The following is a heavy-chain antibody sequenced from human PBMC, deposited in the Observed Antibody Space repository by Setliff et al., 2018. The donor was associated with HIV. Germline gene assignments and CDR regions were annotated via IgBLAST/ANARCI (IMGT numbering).Heavy chain of an antibody. D-gene: IGHD2-21*01. J-gene: IGHJ3*02. CDR2: IFYSGST. V-gene: IGHV4-31*03. CDR3: ARDSSGPSVVWYAFDI. Sequence: TLSLTCTASGGSISSGGYYWSWIRQHPGKGLEWIGYIFYSGSTYYNPSLKSRITISVGTPKNQFSLKLRSVTAADTAVYYSARDSSGPSVVWYAFDIWGQGTMVTVSS. CDR1: GGSISSGGYY.